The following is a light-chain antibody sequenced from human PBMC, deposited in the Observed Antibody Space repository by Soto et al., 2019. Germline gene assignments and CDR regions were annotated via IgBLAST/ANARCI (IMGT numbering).Light chain of an antibody. V-gene: IGLV1-44*01. CDR1: SSNIGSNT. J-gene: IGLJ3*02. CDR2: NND. CDR3: AVWDDILNGWV. Sequence: QSVLTQAPSASGTPGQRVTISCSGTSSNIGSNTVNWYQQLPGTAPKLLIYNNDQRPSGVPDRFSGSKSGTSASLAIGGLQSEDEADYYCAVWDDILNGWVFGGGTKLTVL.